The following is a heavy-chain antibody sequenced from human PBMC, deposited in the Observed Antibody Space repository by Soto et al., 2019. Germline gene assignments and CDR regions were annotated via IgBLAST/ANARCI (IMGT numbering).Heavy chain of an antibody. CDR1: GGSISRDYYY. CDR2: VFYSGAT. D-gene: IGHD3-22*01. CDR3: ARELRYLVNYDNGF. Sequence: LLLQESGPRLVKPSETLSLTCTVSGGSISRDYYYWGWIRQPPGKGLEWIGTVFYSGATQYNPYLKSRASGSVDPSRNQFPLMMISVTATDTAVYYCARELRYLVNYDNGFWGQGMLVTVSS. J-gene: IGHJ4*02. V-gene: IGHV4-39*02.